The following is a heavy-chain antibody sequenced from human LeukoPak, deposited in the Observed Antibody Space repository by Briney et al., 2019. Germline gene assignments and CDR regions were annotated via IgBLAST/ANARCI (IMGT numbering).Heavy chain of an antibody. J-gene: IGHJ6*03. Sequence: GGSLRLSCATSGFTFSNYYMTWIRQAPGKGLEVVSSFSTTGNTIYYADSVKGRFTISRDNAKNSLYLQMSSLRAEDTAVYYCARRRDYMDVWGKGTTVTVSS. V-gene: IGHV3-11*01. CDR1: GFTFSNYY. CDR3: ARRRDYMDV. CDR2: FSTTGNTI.